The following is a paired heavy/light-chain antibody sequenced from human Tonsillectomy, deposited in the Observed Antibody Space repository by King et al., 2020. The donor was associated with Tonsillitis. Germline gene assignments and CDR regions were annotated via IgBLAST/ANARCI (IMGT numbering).Light chain of an antibody. CDR3: NSRDSSGNHR. CDR1: SLRNYY. CDR2: GEN. J-gene: IGLJ2*01. Sequence: SSELTQDPAVSVALGQTVRITCQGDSLRNYYASWYQQTPGHAPVLVIYGENNRPSGIPDRFSGSSSGNTASLTITGAQAEDEADYYCNSRDSSGNHRFGGGTKLTVL. V-gene: IGLV3-19*01.
Heavy chain of an antibody. J-gene: IGHJ6*03. V-gene: IGHV4-59*01. CDR2: IYDSGRT. CDR1: GGSISSYY. CDR3: ARITVRGYSYAAPYYYYYMDV. D-gene: IGHD5-12*01. Sequence: QVQLQESGPGQVKPSETLSLTCTVSGGSISSYYWSWIRQPPGKGLEWIGYIYDSGRTNYNSSLKSRVTISVDTSKNQFSLRLSSVTAADTAVYYCARITVRGYSYAAPYYYYYMDVWGKGTTVTVSS.